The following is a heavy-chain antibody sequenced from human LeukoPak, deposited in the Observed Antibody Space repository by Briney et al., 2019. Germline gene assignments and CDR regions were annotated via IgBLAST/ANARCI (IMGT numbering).Heavy chain of an antibody. Sequence: GRSLRLSCAASGFTFSSYAMHWVRQAAGKGLEWVAVISYDGSNKYYADSVKGRFTISRDNSKNTLYLQMNSLRAEDTAVYYCARQLSTITIFDYWGQGTLVTVSS. J-gene: IGHJ4*02. CDR2: ISYDGSNK. D-gene: IGHD3-3*01. CDR1: GFTFSSYA. CDR3: ARQLSTITIFDY. V-gene: IGHV3-30-3*01.